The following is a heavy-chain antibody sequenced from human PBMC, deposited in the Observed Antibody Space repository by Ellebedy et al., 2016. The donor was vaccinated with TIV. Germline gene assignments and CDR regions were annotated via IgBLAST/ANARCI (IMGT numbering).Heavy chain of an antibody. D-gene: IGHD3-22*01. Sequence: GESLKISCAASGFTFSSFAMHWVRQAPGKGLEWLSVISGGGDSTYHADSVKGRFTITRDNSKNTLYLQMDRLRAEDTAVYYCAKGTSSGFNYDRVGPEYWGRGTLVTVSS. CDR3: AKGTSSGFNYDRVGPEY. V-gene: IGHV3-23*01. CDR1: GFTFSSFA. CDR2: ISGGGDST. J-gene: IGHJ4*02.